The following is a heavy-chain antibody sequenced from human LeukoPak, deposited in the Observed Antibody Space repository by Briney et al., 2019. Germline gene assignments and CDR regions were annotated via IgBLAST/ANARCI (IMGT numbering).Heavy chain of an antibody. J-gene: IGHJ3*02. CDR2: IFHSGST. Sequence: SETLSLTCTVSGGSISSYYWSWIRQPPGKGLEWIGYIFHSGSTNYNPSLKSRVTISVDTSKNQFSLKVNSVTAADTAVYYCVGHGGATMVRGVLVDAFDIWGQGTMVTVSS. V-gene: IGHV4-59*08. CDR1: GGSISSYY. CDR3: VGHGGATMVRGVLVDAFDI. D-gene: IGHD3-10*01.